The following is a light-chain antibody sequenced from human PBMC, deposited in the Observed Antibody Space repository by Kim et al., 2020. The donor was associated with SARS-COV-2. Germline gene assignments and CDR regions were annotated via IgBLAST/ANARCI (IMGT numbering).Light chain of an antibody. Sequence: ARGKTARVSRRGNRNGSKSEHGYRQKPGQAPVLVMYYYSDRPRGIGERFCGSNSGNAATLTISRVEAGDEADYYCQVWDSSSDHPVFGGGTQLTVL. V-gene: IGLV3-21*04. CDR1: RNGSKS. J-gene: IGLJ3*02. CDR3: QVWDSSSDHPV. CDR2: YYS.